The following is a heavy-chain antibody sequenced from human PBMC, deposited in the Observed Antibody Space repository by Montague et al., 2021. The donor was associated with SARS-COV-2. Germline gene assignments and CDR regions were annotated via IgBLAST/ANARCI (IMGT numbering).Heavy chain of an antibody. D-gene: IGHD2-2*01. Sequence: SETLSLTCTVSGGSISSSSYYWGWIRQPPGKGLEWIGSIYYSGSTYYNPSLKRRVTISVDTSKNQFSLKLSSVTAADTAVYYCARLLLYCSSTSCYEARFDPWGQGTLVTVSS. V-gene: IGHV4-39*01. CDR3: ARLLLYCSSTSCYEARFDP. CDR2: IYYSGST. J-gene: IGHJ5*02. CDR1: GGSISSSSYY.